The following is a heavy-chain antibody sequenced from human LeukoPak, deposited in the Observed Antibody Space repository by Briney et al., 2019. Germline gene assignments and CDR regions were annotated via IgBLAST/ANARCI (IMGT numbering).Heavy chain of an antibody. V-gene: IGHV1-46*01. D-gene: IGHD6-13*01. Sequence: RASVKVSCKASGYTFTSYYMHWVRQAPGQGLEWMGIINPSGGSTSYAQKFQGRVTMTWDTSTSTVYMELSSLRSEDTAVYYCARDSYPLGSILNWFDPWGQGTLVTVSS. J-gene: IGHJ5*02. CDR3: ARDSYPLGSILNWFDP. CDR1: GYTFTSYY. CDR2: INPSGGST.